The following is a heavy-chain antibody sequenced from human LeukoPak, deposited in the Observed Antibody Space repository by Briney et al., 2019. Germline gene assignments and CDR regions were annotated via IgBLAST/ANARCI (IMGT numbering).Heavy chain of an antibody. CDR3: ARTNSGSYIHVLDDVGYFDY. J-gene: IGHJ4*02. CDR1: GGSISSGGYY. V-gene: IGHV4-30-2*01. CDR2: IYHSGST. Sequence: SQTLSLTCTVSGGSISSGGYYWSWIRQPPGKGLEWIGYIYHSGSTYYNPSLKSRVTISVDRSKNQFSLKLSSVTAADTAVYYCARTNSGSYIHVLDDVGYFDYWGQGTLVTVSS. D-gene: IGHD1-26*01.